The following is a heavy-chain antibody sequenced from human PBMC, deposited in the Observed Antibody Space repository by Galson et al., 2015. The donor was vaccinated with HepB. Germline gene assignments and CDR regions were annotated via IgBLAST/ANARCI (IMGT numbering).Heavy chain of an antibody. V-gene: IGHV4-34*01. CDR2: INHSGST. CDR1: GGSFSGYY. CDR3: ARGLLVWPRITGFDY. J-gene: IGHJ4*02. Sequence: LVKPTQTLSLTCAVYGGSFSGYYWSWIRQPPGKGLEWIGEINHSGSTNYNPSLKSRVTISVDTSKNQFSLKLSSVTAADTAVYYCARGLLVWPRITGFDYWGQGTLVTVSS. D-gene: IGHD2-8*02.